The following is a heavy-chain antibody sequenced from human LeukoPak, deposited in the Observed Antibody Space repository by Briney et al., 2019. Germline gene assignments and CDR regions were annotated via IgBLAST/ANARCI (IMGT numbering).Heavy chain of an antibody. D-gene: IGHD3-22*01. CDR1: GVTVSSNY. CDR2: TYSGGGT. J-gene: IGHJ4*02. CDR3: ARVGSSGYYFDY. V-gene: IGHV3-53*01. Sequence: GSLRLSCAASGVTVSSNYMTWVRQAPREGVEWVSVTYSGGGTDYADSVKGRFTVSRDNSKNTLYLQMNSLRAEDTAVYYCARVGSSGYYFDYWGQGTPVTVSS.